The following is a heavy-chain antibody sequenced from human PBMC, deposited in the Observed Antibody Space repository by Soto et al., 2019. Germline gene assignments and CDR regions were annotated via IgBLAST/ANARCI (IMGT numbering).Heavy chain of an antibody. CDR1: GFTFSSYG. D-gene: IGHD2-2*01. CDR2: ISYDGRNK. J-gene: IGHJ4*02. Sequence: QVQLVESGGGVVQPGRSLRLSCAASGFTFSSYGMHWVRQAPGKGLEWVAGISYDGRNKYYADSVKGRLTISRDNSKNTLYLQMNSLRAEDTAVYYCANTHCSSTSCYVYYFDYWGQGTLVTVSS. CDR3: ANTHCSSTSCYVYYFDY. V-gene: IGHV3-30*18.